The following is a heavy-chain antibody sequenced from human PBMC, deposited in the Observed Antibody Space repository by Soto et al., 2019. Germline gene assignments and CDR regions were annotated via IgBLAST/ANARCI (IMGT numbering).Heavy chain of an antibody. CDR3: ARDRGPYDSSGYSFDY. V-gene: IGHV4-59*01. Sequence: SETLSLTCTVSGGSISSYYWSWIRQPPGKGLEWIGYIYYSGSTNYNPSLKSRVTISVDTSKNQFSLKLSSVTAADTAVYYCARDRGPYDSSGYSFDYWGQGTLVTVSS. D-gene: IGHD3-22*01. CDR2: IYYSGST. CDR1: GGSISSYY. J-gene: IGHJ4*02.